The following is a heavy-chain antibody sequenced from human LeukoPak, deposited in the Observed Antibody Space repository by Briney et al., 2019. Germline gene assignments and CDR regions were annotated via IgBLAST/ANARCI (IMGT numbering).Heavy chain of an antibody. CDR2: FDPEDDET. D-gene: IGHD1-7*01. Sequence: GASVKVSCKVSGYTLTELSMHWVRQAPGKGLEWMGGFDPEDDETLYAQKFQGRVTMTEDTSTDTAYMELISLRSEDTAVYYCATGAMSNWNYFVRPAFNYWGQGTLVTVSS. J-gene: IGHJ4*02. CDR1: GYTLTELS. V-gene: IGHV1-24*01. CDR3: ATGAMSNWNYFVRPAFNY.